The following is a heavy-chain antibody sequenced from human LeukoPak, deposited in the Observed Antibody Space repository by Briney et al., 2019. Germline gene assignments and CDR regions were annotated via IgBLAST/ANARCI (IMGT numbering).Heavy chain of an antibody. Sequence: GGSLRLSCAASRFTFSTYWMHWVRQAPGKGLVWVSRIKSDGSSTNYADSVKGRFTISRDNAKNTLYLQMNSLRAEDTAVYYCARGGAVAGTGDYWGQGTLVTASS. CDR3: ARGGAVAGTGDY. J-gene: IGHJ4*02. CDR2: IKSDGSST. V-gene: IGHV3-74*01. D-gene: IGHD6-19*01. CDR1: RFTFSTYW.